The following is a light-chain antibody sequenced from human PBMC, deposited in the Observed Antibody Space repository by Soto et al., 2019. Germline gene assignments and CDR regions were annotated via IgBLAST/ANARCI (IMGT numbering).Light chain of an antibody. J-gene: IGLJ2*01. CDR2: EIS. CDR1: SSDVGGYNY. CDR3: SSYASSNNVV. V-gene: IGLV2-8*01. Sequence: QSVLTQPPSASGSPGQSVTISCTGTSSDVGGYNYVSWYQQHPGKAPKLMIYEISKRPSGVPDRFSGSKSGNTASLTVSGLHAEDEADYYCSSYASSNNVVFGGGTKLTVL.